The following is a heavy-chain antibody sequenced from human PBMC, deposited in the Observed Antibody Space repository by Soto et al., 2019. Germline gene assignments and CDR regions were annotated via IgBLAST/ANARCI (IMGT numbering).Heavy chain of an antibody. CDR3: ASGLSGDKVGQ. J-gene: IGHJ4*02. CDR2: IYYSGTT. V-gene: IGHV4-28*01. CDR1: SYSISSSNW. D-gene: IGHD2-21*01. Sequence: SETLSLTCAVPSYSISSSNWWGWIRQPPGKGLEWIGYIYYSGTTYYNPSLKSRVTMSVDTSKNQFSLNLNSVTAADTAVYYCASGLSGDKVGQWGQGTLVTVSS.